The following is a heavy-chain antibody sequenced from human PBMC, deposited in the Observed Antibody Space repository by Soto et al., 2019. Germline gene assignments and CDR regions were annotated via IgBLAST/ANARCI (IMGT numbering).Heavy chain of an antibody. D-gene: IGHD3-10*01. Sequence: PGGSLRLSCAASGFTFSHYGMHWVRQAPGKGLKWVEFIWYDGINKYYADSVKGRFTISRDNSKNTLYLQMNSLRAEDTAVYYCARDPYYYGSGSYYFDYWSQGTLVTVSS. CDR2: IWYDGINK. V-gene: IGHV3-33*08. CDR3: ARDPYYYGSGSYYFDY. CDR1: GFTFSHYG. J-gene: IGHJ4*02.